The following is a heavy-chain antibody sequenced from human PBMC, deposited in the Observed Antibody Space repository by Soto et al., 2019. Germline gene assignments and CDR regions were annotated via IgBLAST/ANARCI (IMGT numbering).Heavy chain of an antibody. Sequence: QVQLVESGGGVVQPGRSLRLSCAASGFTFSSYAMHWVRQAPGKGLEWVAVISYDGSNKYYADSVKGRFTISRDNSKNTLYLQMNSLRAEDTAVYYCARDRKGVLRFLEWFTDYYGMDVWGQGTTVTVSS. J-gene: IGHJ6*02. CDR3: ARDRKGVLRFLEWFTDYYGMDV. CDR1: GFTFSSYA. D-gene: IGHD3-3*01. CDR2: ISYDGSNK. V-gene: IGHV3-30-3*01.